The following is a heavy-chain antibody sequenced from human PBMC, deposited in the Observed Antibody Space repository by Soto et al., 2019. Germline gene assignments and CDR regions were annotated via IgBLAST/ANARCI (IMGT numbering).Heavy chain of an antibody. CDR1: GFTFNNAW. CDR2: IKSNTDGGTV. CDR3: ATDRKTGTERGKFDY. J-gene: IGHJ4*02. Sequence: EVQLVESGGGLVKPGGSLRLSCAASGFTFNNAWMSWVRQAPGKGLEWVGRIKSNTDGGTVDYAAPVNGRFTISRDDSKNTVDLKMSSLKTEDTADYYCATDRKTGTERGKFDYWGQGTLVTVSS. V-gene: IGHV3-15*01. D-gene: IGHD1-1*01.